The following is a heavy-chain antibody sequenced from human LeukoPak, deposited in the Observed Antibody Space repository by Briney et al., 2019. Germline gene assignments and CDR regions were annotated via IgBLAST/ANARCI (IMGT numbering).Heavy chain of an antibody. V-gene: IGHV3-30*18. D-gene: IGHD1-1*01. CDR2: ISYDGSNK. CDR1: GFTFSSYG. Sequence: GGSLRLSCAASGFTFSSYGMHWVRQAPGKGLEWVAVISYDGSNKYYADSVKGRFTISRDNSKNTLYLQMNSLRAEDTAVYYCAKDNEGNYYYYGMDVWGQGTTVTVSS. J-gene: IGHJ6*02. CDR3: AKDNEGNYYYYGMDV.